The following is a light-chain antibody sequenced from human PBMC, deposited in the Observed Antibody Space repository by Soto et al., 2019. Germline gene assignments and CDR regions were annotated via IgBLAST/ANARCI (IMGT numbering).Light chain of an antibody. J-gene: IGKJ5*01. Sequence: EIVMTQSPATLSVSPGERATLSCRASQSVSSNLAWYQQKPGQAPRLLIYGASTRATGIPARFSGSGSGTDSTLTISALQSEDFADFYCQHYDNWPITFGQETRLDMK. V-gene: IGKV3-15*01. CDR3: QHYDNWPIT. CDR2: GAS. CDR1: QSVSSN.